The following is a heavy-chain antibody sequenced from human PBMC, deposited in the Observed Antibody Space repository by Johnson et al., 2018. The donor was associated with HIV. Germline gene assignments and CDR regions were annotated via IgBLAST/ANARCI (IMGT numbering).Heavy chain of an antibody. V-gene: IGHV3-30*02. D-gene: IGHD2-8*01. CDR2: IRYDGSNK. J-gene: IGHJ4*02. CDR1: GFTFSSNG. CDR3: AKSQQFVNGLFDY. Sequence: QVQLVESGGGVVQPGGSLRLSCAASGFTFSSNGMHWVRQAPGKGLDWVAFIRYDGSNKDYAASVKGRITISRDNSKNTFYTKINSLTAEHTAVDYCAKSQQFVNGLFDYWGRGTLVTVSS.